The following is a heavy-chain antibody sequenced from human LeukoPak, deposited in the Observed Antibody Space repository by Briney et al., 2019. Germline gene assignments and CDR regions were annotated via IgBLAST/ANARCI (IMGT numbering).Heavy chain of an antibody. V-gene: IGHV3-23*01. D-gene: IGHD3-10*01. J-gene: IGHJ4*02. CDR2: ISGSGGST. CDR1: GFTFSSYA. Sequence: PGGSLRLSCAASGFTFSSYAMSWVRQAPGKGLEWVSAISGSGGSTYYADSVKGRFTISRDNSKNTLCLQMNSLRAEDTAVYYCAKFSRRVRGVIEPYYFDYWGQGTLVTVSS. CDR3: AKFSRRVRGVIEPYYFDY.